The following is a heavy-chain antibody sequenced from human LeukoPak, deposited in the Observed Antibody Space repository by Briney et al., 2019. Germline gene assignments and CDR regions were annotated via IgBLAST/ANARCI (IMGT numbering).Heavy chain of an antibody. CDR1: GFTFSGSA. Sequence: PGGSLRLSCAASGFTFSGSALHWVRQASGKGLEWVGRIRSTANGYATAYAASVKGRFTISRDDPKNTAYLQMDSLKTEDTAVYYCTGNYYGSGSYADFDYWGQGTPVTVSS. J-gene: IGHJ4*02. CDR3: TGNYYGSGSYADFDY. D-gene: IGHD3-10*01. CDR2: IRSTANGYAT. V-gene: IGHV3-73*01.